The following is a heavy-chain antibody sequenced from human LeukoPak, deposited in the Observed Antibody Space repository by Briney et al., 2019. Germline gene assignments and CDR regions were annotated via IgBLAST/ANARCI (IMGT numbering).Heavy chain of an antibody. J-gene: IGHJ5*02. CDR3: APKLRYCSGGSCYWFDP. Sequence: SETLSLTCTVSGYSISSGYYWGWIRQPPGKGLEWIGSIYYSGSTYYNPSLKSRVTISVDTSKNQFSLKLSSVTAADTAVYYCAPKLRYCSGGSCYWFDPWGQGTLVTVSS. CDR1: GYSISSGYY. D-gene: IGHD2-15*01. V-gene: IGHV4-38-2*02. CDR2: IYYSGST.